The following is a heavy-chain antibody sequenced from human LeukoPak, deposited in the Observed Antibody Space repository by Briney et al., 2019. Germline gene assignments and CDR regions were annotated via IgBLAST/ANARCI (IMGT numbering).Heavy chain of an antibody. CDR3: ARVSGYDWESFYDY. CDR1: GGSINSYY. D-gene: IGHD5-12*01. Sequence: SETLSLTCTVSGGSINSYYWSWIRQSPGKGLEWIGYIYYSGSTHYNPSLKSRVTISVDTSKNQFSLKLSSVTAADTAVYYCARVSGYDWESFYDYWGQGILVTVSS. V-gene: IGHV4-59*01. CDR2: IYYSGST. J-gene: IGHJ4*02.